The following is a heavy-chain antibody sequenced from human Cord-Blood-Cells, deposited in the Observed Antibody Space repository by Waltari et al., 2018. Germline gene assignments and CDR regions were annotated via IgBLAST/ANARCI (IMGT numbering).Heavy chain of an antibody. Sequence: QVQLVQSGAEVKKPGSSVKVSCNASGGTFSSSAISWVRQAPGQGIEWMGGIIPSFGTANYAQKFQGRVTITADESTSTAYMELSSLRSEDTAVYYCARVVLRDNWYFDLWGRGTLVTVSS. CDR2: IIPSFGTA. V-gene: IGHV1-69*01. J-gene: IGHJ2*01. CDR1: GGTFSSSA. CDR3: ARVVLRDNWYFDL.